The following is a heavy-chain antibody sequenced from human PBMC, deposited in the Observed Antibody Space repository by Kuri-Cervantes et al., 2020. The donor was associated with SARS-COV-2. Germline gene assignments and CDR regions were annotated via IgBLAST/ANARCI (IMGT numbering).Heavy chain of an antibody. V-gene: IGHV1-18*01. D-gene: IGHD6-13*01. CDR2: INPNSGGT. Sequence: ASVKVSCKASGYTFTGYGISWVRQAPGQGLEWMGWINPNSGGTNYAQKLQGRITMTIDTSTTTAYMELRSLGFDDTAVYYCATSQYSSSWYGALDIWGQGTMVTVSS. J-gene: IGHJ3*02. CDR1: GYTFTGYG. CDR3: ATSQYSSSWYGALDI.